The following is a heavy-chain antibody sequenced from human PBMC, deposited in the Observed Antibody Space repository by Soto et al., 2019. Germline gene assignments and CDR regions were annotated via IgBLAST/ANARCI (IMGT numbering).Heavy chain of an antibody. CDR1: GYTLTELS. CDR2: FDPEDGET. V-gene: IGHV1-24*01. D-gene: IGHD3-9*01. J-gene: IGHJ5*02. Sequence: ASVKVSCKVSGYTLTELSMHWVRQAPGKGLEWMGGFDPEDGETIYAQKFQGRVTMTEDTSTDTAYMELSSLRSEDTAVYYCATSASSDYDILTGYYRSWFDPWGQGTLVTVSS. CDR3: ATSASSDYDILTGYYRSWFDP.